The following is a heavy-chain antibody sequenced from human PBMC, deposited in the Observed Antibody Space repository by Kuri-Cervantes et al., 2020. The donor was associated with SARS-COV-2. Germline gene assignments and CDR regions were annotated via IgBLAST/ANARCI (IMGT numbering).Heavy chain of an antibody. CDR1: GFIFSDYY. J-gene: IGHJ4*02. V-gene: IGHV3-11*04. D-gene: IGHD5-12*01. CDR2: IGPSGTTK. Sequence: GGSLRPSCTASGFIFSDYYMTWIRQAPGKGLEWVSNIGPSGTTKYYADSVKSRFTISRDNAKNSLYLQMNSLRAEDTAVYYCASIYSGYEDGWGQGTLVTVSS. CDR3: ASIYSGYEDG.